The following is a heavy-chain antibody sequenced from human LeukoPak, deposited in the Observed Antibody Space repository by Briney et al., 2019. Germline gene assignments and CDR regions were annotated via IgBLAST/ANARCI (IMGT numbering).Heavy chain of an antibody. V-gene: IGHV3-23*01. Sequence: RGSLRLSCAASGFTFSSYAMSWVRQAPGKGLEWVSAISGSGGSTYYADSVKGRFTISRDNSKNTLYLQMNSLRAEDTAVYYCAEDGATGTWVYYYYGMDVWGKGTTVTVSS. CDR1: GFTFSSYA. J-gene: IGHJ6*04. CDR2: ISGSGGST. D-gene: IGHD1-1*01. CDR3: AEDGATGTWVYYYYGMDV.